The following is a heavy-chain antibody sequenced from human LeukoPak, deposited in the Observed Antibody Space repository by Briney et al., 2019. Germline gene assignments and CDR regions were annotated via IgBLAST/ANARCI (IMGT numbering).Heavy chain of an antibody. CDR2: IYYSGST. J-gene: IGHJ4*02. Sequence: SETLSLTCTVSGGSISSYYWSWIRQPPGKGLEWIGYIYYSGSTTYNPSLKSRVTISVDTSKNQFSLKLSSVTAADTAVYYCARSLGLSTTVIDYWGQGTLVTVSS. CDR3: ARSLGLSTTVIDY. D-gene: IGHD4/OR15-4a*01. CDR1: GGSISSYY. V-gene: IGHV4-59*01.